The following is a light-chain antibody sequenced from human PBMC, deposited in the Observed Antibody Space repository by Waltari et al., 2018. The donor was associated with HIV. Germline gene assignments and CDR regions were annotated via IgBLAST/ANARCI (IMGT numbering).Light chain of an antibody. CDR2: DAS. J-gene: IGKJ4*01. Sequence: EIVLTQSPATLSLSPGERATLSCRASQSVTSYLAWYQQKPGQAPRLLIYDASNRATGIPARFSGSGSGIDFTLTISSLEPEDFAVYYCQQRSKGFGGGTKVEIK. V-gene: IGKV3-11*01. CDR1: QSVTSY. CDR3: QQRSKG.